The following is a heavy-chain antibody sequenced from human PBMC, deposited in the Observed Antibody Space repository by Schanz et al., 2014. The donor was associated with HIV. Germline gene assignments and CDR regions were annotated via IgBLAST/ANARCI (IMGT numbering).Heavy chain of an antibody. D-gene: IGHD6-19*01. J-gene: IGHJ4*02. V-gene: IGHV3-23*01. CDR3: AKMARSVAANTNFDY. CDR1: GFTFSNFA. CDR2: ISGSGVST. Sequence: EVQLLDSGGGLVQPGGSLRLSCVASGFTFSNFAMSWVRQAPGKGLEWVSSISGSGVSTFYAGSVKGRFAISRDKSKNTLYLQMNSLRVEDTAVYYCAKMARSVAANTNFDYWGQGTLVTVSS.